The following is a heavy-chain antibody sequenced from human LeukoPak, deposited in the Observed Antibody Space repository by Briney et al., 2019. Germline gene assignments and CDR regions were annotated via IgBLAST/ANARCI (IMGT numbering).Heavy chain of an antibody. CDR1: GFTFSSYA. CDR2: ISYDGSNK. J-gene: IGHJ1*01. Sequence: GGSLRLSCAASGFTFSSYAMHWVRQAPGKGLEWVAVISYDGSNKYYADSVKGRFTISRDNSKNTLYLQMNSLRAEDTAVYYRARDFEQQLVLEYFQHWGQGTLVTVSS. D-gene: IGHD6-13*01. CDR3: ARDFEQQLVLEYFQH. V-gene: IGHV3-30-3*01.